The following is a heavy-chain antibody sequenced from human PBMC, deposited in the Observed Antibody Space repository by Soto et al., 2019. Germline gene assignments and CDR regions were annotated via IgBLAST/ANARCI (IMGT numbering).Heavy chain of an antibody. D-gene: IGHD3-16*01. CDR1: GYTFSDFD. V-gene: IGHV1-8*01. CDR2: MNAKSGDT. CDR3: ARGNPFNYAGFDV. Sequence: GKVSCKASGYTFSDFDINWLRQASGQGPEWMGWMNAKSGDTFFAQRFQGKFNMTWDTSLSTAYMEVGSLTSDDTAMYYCARGNPFNYAGFDVWGQGTTVTVSS. J-gene: IGHJ6*02.